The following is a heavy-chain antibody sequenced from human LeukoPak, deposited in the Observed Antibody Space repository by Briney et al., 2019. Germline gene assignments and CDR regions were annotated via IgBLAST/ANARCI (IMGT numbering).Heavy chain of an antibody. CDR1: GGSMNSGDYS. D-gene: IGHD4-11*01. Sequence: SETLSLTCAVSGGSMNSGDYSWSWIRQPPGKGLEWIGYVDHTGSTKFNPSLNGRVSISRDTSNNFFSLRLRSVTAADTAVYFCARGRVSSSTWYSTYYYFFYMDFWGKGTTVTVSS. CDR3: ARGRVSSSTWYSTYYYFFYMDF. J-gene: IGHJ6*03. V-gene: IGHV4-61*03. CDR2: VDHTGST.